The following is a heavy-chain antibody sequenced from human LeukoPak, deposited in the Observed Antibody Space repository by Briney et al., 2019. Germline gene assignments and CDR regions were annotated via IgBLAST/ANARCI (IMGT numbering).Heavy chain of an antibody. Sequence: GGSLRLSCAASGFTFSNFAMHWVRQAPGKGLEWVAGISYDAGKSYYADSVRGRFTISRDTSKNTLYLQMNGLRAEDTAVYYCARDSGRSATYFNYWGQGTLVTVSS. CDR1: GFTFSNFA. CDR3: ARDSGRSATYFNY. D-gene: IGHD3-10*01. V-gene: IGHV3-30*04. J-gene: IGHJ4*02. CDR2: ISYDAGKS.